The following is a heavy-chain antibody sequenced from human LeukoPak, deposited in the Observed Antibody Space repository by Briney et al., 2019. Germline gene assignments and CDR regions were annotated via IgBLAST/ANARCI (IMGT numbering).Heavy chain of an antibody. J-gene: IGHJ4*02. Sequence: SETLSLTCTVSGGSISTSSSYWGWIRQPPGKGLEWIGEINHSGSTNYNPSLKSRVTISVDTSKNQFSLKLSSVTAADTAVYYCAYEIPDSSFDYWGQGTLVTVSS. CDR1: GGSISTSSSY. CDR2: INHSGST. D-gene: IGHD2-2*01. V-gene: IGHV4-39*07. CDR3: AYEIPDSSFDY.